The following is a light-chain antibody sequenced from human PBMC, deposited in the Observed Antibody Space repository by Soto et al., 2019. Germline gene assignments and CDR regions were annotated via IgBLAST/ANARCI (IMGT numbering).Light chain of an antibody. V-gene: IGLV2-11*01. CDR2: DVT. CDR1: SGDVGGYNF. Sequence: QSALTQPRSVSGSPGQSVTISCSGTSGDVGGYNFVSWYQHHPGKAPKLMIYDVTKRPSGVPDRFSGSKSGNTASLTISGLQAEDEADYYCCSYAGSFSLYVFGPGTKVTVL. J-gene: IGLJ1*01. CDR3: CSYAGSFSLYV.